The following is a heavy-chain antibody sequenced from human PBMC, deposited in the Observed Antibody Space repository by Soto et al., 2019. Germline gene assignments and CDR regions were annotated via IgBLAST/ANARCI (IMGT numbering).Heavy chain of an antibody. CDR2: ISGSGDST. J-gene: IGHJ4*02. D-gene: IGHD6-13*01. V-gene: IGHV3-23*01. CDR3: AKRAAGTSFDY. CDR1: GFTFSSYA. Sequence: GGSLRLSCTASGFTFSSYAMSWVRQAPGKGLEWVSVISGSGDSTYYADSVKGRFTISRDNSKNTLYLQMNSLRAEDTAVYYCAKRAAGTSFDYWGQGTLVTVSS.